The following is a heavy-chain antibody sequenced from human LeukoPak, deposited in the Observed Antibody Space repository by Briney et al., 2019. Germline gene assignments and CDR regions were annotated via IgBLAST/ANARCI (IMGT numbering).Heavy chain of an antibody. V-gene: IGHV3-30*04. J-gene: IGHJ4*02. CDR1: GFTFSSYA. CDR2: ISYDGSNK. D-gene: IGHD5-24*01. Sequence: PGRSLRLSCAASGFTFSSYAMHWVRQAPGKGLEWVAVISYDGSNKYYADSVKGRFTISRDNSKNTLYLQMNSLRAEDTAVYYCARGKGYNFVDFWGQGTLVIVSS. CDR3: ARGKGYNFVDF.